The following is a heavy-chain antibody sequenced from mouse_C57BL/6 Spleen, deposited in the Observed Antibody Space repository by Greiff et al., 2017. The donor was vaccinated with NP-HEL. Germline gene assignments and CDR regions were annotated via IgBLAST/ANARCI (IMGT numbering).Heavy chain of an antibody. Sequence: EVKLVESGGGLVKPGGSLKLSCAASGFTFSDYGMHWVRQAPEKGLEWVAYISSGSSTIYYADTVKGRFTISRDNAKNTLFLQMTSLRSEDTAMYYCARDYDYSYWYFDVWGTGTTVTVSS. J-gene: IGHJ1*03. D-gene: IGHD2-4*01. CDR2: ISSGSSTI. CDR1: GFTFSDYG. CDR3: ARDYDYSYWYFDV. V-gene: IGHV5-17*01.